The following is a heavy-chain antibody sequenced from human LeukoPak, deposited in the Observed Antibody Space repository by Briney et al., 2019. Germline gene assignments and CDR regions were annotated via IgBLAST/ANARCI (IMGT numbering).Heavy chain of an antibody. J-gene: IGHJ5*02. CDR3: IRDFRSADL. CDR1: GFTFSSYA. Sequence: GGSLRLSCAASGFTFSSYAMSWVRHPPGKGLVWVSRIYVDGRTTNYADSVKGRFTISRDNAKNTVYLEMNSLSVEDTATYYCIRDFRSADLWGQGTLVTVTS. CDR2: IYVDGRTT. V-gene: IGHV3-74*01.